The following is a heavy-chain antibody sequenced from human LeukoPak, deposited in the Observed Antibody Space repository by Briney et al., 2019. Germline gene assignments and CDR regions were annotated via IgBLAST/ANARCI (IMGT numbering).Heavy chain of an antibody. Sequence: ASVKVSCKASGGTFSSYAITWVRQAPGQGLEWMGRIIPIFGTANYAQKFQGRVTITTDESTRTAYMELSSLRSEDTAVYYCARERPPGDSSSWFLEGYFDLWGQGSLVIVSS. CDR2: IIPIFGTA. V-gene: IGHV1-69*05. CDR1: GGTFSSYA. D-gene: IGHD6-13*01. J-gene: IGHJ4*02. CDR3: ARERPPGDSSSWFLEGYFDL.